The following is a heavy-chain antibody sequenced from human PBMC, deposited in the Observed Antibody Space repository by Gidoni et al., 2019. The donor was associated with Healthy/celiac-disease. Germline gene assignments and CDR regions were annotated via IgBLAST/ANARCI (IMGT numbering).Heavy chain of an antibody. CDR2: ISGSGGST. D-gene: IGHD3-22*01. CDR1: GFTFSSYA. J-gene: IGHJ6*02. Sequence: EVQLLEAGGGLVQPGGALRLSGAASGFTFSSYAMSWVRQAPGKGLGWVSAISGSGGSTYYADSVKGRFTISRDNSKNTLYLQMNSLRAEDTAVYYCAKGGYYYDSSGYYHHYYYGMDVWGQGTTVTVSS. V-gene: IGHV3-23*01. CDR3: AKGGYYYDSSGYYHHYYYGMDV.